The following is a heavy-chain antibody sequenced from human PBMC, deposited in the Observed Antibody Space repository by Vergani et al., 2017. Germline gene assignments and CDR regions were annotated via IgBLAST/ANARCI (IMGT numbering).Heavy chain of an antibody. CDR1: GFTFSSYG. CDR3: ARDEHSGYDYDFDY. D-gene: IGHD5-12*01. CDR2: IWYDGSNK. Sequence: QVQLVESGGGVVQTGRSLRLSCAASGFTFSSYGMHWVRQAPGKGLEWVAVIWYDGSNKYYADSVKGRFTISRDNSKNTLYLQMNSLRAEDTAVYYCARDEHSGYDYDFDYWGQGTLVTVSS. J-gene: IGHJ4*02. V-gene: IGHV3-33*01.